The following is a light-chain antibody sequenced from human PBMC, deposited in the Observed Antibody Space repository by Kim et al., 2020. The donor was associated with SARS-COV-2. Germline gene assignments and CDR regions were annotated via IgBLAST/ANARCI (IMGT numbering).Light chain of an antibody. CDR2: GAS. CDR3: QQYYNWPPVT. J-gene: IGKJ4*01. V-gene: IGKV3-15*01. Sequence: CPGERVTLACRASQSISNKLAWYQKKPGQAPRLRIYGASTRATGIPARFSGSGSGTEFTLDISSLQSEDFAVYYCQQYYNWPPVTFGGGTKVDIK. CDR1: QSISNK.